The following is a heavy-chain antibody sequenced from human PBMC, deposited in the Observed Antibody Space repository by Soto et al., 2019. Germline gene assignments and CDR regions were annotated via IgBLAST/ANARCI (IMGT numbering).Heavy chain of an antibody. CDR3: ARDRALSSSSPHNWFDP. Sequence: SETLSLTCTVSGGSISSGGYYWSWIRQHPGKGLEWIGYIYYSGSTYYNPSLKSRVTISVDTSKNQFSLKLSSVTAADTAVYYCARDRALSSSSPHNWFDPWGQGTLVTVSS. D-gene: IGHD6-6*01. CDR1: GGSISSGGYY. CDR2: IYYSGST. V-gene: IGHV4-31*03. J-gene: IGHJ5*02.